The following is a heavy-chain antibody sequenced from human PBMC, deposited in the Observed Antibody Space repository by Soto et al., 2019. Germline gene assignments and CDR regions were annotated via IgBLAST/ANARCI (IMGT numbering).Heavy chain of an antibody. CDR2: INQGGSEK. D-gene: IGHD6-19*01. V-gene: IGHV3-7*01. J-gene: IGHJ4*02. CDR1: GFTFMRYW. Sequence: EVHLVESGGGLVQPGGSLRLSRAASGFTFMRYWMSWVPQAPGKGLGWVANINQGGSEKYYVDSVKGRFTISRDNAENSLFLQVNSLRAEDTAVYYCARDGVEAGLYLDNWGQGTLLTVSS. CDR3: ARDGVEAGLYLDN.